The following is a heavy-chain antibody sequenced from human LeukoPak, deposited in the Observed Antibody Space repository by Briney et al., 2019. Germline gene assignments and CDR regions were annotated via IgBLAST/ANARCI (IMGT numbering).Heavy chain of an antibody. Sequence: SETLSLTCAVSGYSISSYYWGWIRQPPGKGLEWIGSIYYSGSTYYNPSLKSRVTISVDTSKNQFSLKLSSVTAADTAVYYCARRRPWYFDYWGQGTLVTVSS. V-gene: IGHV4-39*01. D-gene: IGHD6-25*01. CDR1: GYSISSYY. CDR3: ARRRPWYFDY. J-gene: IGHJ4*02. CDR2: IYYSGST.